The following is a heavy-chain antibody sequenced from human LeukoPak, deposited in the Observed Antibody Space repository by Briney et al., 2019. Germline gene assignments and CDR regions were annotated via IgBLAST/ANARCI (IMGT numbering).Heavy chain of an antibody. CDR2: INHSGST. CDR3: ARFGWDYDTIGPDDY. V-gene: IGHV4-34*01. Sequence: SETLSLTCAVYGGSFSGYYWSWIRQPPGKGLEWIGEINHSGSTNYNPSLKSRVTISVDTSKNQFSLKLSSVTAADTAVYYCARFGWDYDTIGPDDYWGQGTLVTVSS. J-gene: IGHJ4*02. D-gene: IGHD3-22*01. CDR1: GGSFSGYY.